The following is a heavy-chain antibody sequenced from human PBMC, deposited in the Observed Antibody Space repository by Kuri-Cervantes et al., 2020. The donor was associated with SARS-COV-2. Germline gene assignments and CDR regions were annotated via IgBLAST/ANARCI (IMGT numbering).Heavy chain of an antibody. V-gene: IGHV3-30*03. CDR2: ISYDGSNK. D-gene: IGHD2-15*01. Sequence: GESLKISCGASGFIFSRSWMHWVCQAPEKGLEWVAVISYDGSNKYYADSVKGRFAISRDNSKNTLYLQMNSLRAEDTAVYYCARVLNRGPFDYWGQGTLVTVSS. CDR3: ARVLNRGPFDY. CDR1: GFIFSRSW. J-gene: IGHJ4*02.